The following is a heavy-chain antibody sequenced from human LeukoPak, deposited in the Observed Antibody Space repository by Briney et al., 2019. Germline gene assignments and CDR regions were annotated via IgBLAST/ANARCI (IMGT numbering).Heavy chain of an antibody. D-gene: IGHD3-22*01. CDR1: GYSISSGYY. Sequence: SETLSLTCTVSGYSISSGYYWGWIRQPPGKGLEWTGSIDHSGSTYYNPSLKSRVTISVDTSKNQFSLKLSSVTAADTAVYYCARGYSSGYYFGLYYFDYWGQGTLVTVSS. J-gene: IGHJ4*02. CDR3: ARGYSSGYYFGLYYFDY. V-gene: IGHV4-38-2*02. CDR2: IDHSGST.